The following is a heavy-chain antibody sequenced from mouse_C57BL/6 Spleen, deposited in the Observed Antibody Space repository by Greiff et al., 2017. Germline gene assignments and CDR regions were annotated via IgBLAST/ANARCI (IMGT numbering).Heavy chain of an antibody. CDR2: IYPGSGST. D-gene: IGHD2-5*01. CDR1: GYTFTSYW. V-gene: IGHV1-55*01. Sequence: QVQLQQSGAELVKPGASVKMSCKASGYTFTSYWITWVKQRPGHGLEWIGDIYPGSGSTNSNEKFKGKATLTVDTSSSTAYMQLSSLPSEDTAVYYCASSSAYYSNDTYWGQGTTVTVSA. J-gene: IGHJ2*01. CDR3: ASSSAYYSNDTY.